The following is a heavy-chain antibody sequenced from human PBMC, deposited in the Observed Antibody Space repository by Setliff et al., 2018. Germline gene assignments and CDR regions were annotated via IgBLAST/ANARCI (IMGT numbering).Heavy chain of an antibody. CDR2: INPNSGAT. Sequence: ASVKVSCKTSGYPFTDYYIHWVRQAPGQGLEWMGRINPNSGATNFAQKFQGRVTMTRDTSISTAYMDLSRLRSEDTAVYYCAARCSSTSCRYYYGSGSSVPFDYWGQGTLVTVS. D-gene: IGHD3-10*01. V-gene: IGHV1-2*06. CDR3: AARCSSTSCRYYYGSGSSVPFDY. CDR1: GYPFTDYY. J-gene: IGHJ4*02.